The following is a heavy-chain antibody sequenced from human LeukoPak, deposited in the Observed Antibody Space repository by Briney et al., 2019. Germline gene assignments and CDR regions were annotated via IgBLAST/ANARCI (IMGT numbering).Heavy chain of an antibody. V-gene: IGHV4-61*02. CDR2: IYTSGST. D-gene: IGHD3-10*01. CDR3: ARDFYGSES. Sequence: SQTLSLTCTVSGGSISSGSYYWSWIRQPAGKGLEWIGRIYTSGSTNYNPSLKSRVTISVDTSKNQFSLKLSSVTAADTAVYYCARDFYGSESWGQGTLVTVSS. J-gene: IGHJ4*02. CDR1: GGSISSGSYY.